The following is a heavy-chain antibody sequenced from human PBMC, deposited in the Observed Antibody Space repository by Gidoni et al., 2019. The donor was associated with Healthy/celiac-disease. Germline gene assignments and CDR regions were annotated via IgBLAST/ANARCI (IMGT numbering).Heavy chain of an antibody. CDR1: GVTFSSYA. CDR3: SRDPKAWFGELYAFDI. V-gene: IGHV3-30*16. D-gene: IGHD3-10*01. Sequence: QVQLVESGGGVIQPVGSPRLSRAHSGVTFSSYAMSWGRQAPGKGLEGVVVISDNGSNKDYADSVKGVFTSSRDNSKNTLYLQMHSMRAEDTAVYYCSRDPKAWFGELYAFDIWGQGTMVTVSS. CDR2: ISDNGSNK. J-gene: IGHJ3*02.